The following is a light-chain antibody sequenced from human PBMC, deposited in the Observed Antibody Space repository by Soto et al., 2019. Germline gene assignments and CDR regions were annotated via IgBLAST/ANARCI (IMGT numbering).Light chain of an antibody. CDR2: RAS. J-gene: IGKJ1*01. CDR3: KQYDSYSRT. Sequence: DMQRTQSPSTLSASAGARVSITCRASQSIGSWLAWYQQKPGKAPQLLIYRASSLESGVPSRFSGSGSGTEFTLTISCLQPDDCATYSCKQYDSYSRTVGQGTKLEIQ. CDR1: QSIGSW. V-gene: IGKV1-5*03.